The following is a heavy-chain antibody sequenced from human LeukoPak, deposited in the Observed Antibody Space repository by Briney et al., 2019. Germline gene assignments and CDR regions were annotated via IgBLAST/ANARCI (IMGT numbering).Heavy chain of an antibody. Sequence: ASVTVSFKASGYTFTSYAIHWVRQAPGQRLEWMGWSNAGNGNTKYSQKFQGRVTITRDTSASTAYMELSSLRSEDTAVYYCARDRSSYDYWGQGTLVTVSS. J-gene: IGHJ4*02. CDR2: SNAGNGNT. V-gene: IGHV1-3*01. CDR1: GYTFTSYA. CDR3: ARDRSSYDY. D-gene: IGHD3-10*01.